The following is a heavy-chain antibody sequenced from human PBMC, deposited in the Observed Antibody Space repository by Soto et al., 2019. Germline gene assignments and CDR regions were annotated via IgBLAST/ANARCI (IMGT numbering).Heavy chain of an antibody. V-gene: IGHV1-69*13. CDR3: ASSPYSSSLFVLVSDS. CDR1: GGTFSSYA. J-gene: IGHJ4*02. Sequence: ASVKVSCKASGGTFSSYAINWVRQAPGQGLEWMGGIVPIFGTAKYAQKFQGRVTIAAGESTSAAYMELTSLRSEDTAMYYCASSPYSSSLFVLVSDSWGQGTLVTVSS. D-gene: IGHD6-6*01. CDR2: IVPIFGTA.